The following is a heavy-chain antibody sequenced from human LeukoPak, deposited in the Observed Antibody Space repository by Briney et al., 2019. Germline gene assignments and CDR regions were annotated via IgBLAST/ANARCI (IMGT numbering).Heavy chain of an antibody. V-gene: IGHV3-74*01. D-gene: IGHD3-10*01. J-gene: IGHJ4*02. CDR3: AKGTYYYGSGSLYTESFGEN. CDR1: GFTFSSYW. Sequence: GGSLRLSCVASGFTFSSYWLYWVRQGPGKGLLWVSRINSDETTIDYADSVKGRFTISRDDAKNTLYLQMNSLRAEDTAVYYCAKGTYYYGSGSLYTESFGENWGQGTLVIGSS. CDR2: INSDETTI.